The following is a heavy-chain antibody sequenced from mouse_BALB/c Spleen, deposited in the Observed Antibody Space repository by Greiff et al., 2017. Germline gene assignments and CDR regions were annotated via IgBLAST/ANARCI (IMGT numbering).Heavy chain of an antibody. V-gene: IGHV2-6-7*01. J-gene: IGHJ4*01. CDR2: IWGDGST. CDR1: GFSLTGYC. Sequence: VQRVESGPGLVAPSQSLSISCTASGFSLTGYCVNWVRQPPGKGLEWLGMIWGDGSTDYNSALKSRLSISKDNTKSHVFLKMNSLQTDDTARYYCAREYYAMDYWGQGTSVTVSS. CDR3: AREYYAMDY.